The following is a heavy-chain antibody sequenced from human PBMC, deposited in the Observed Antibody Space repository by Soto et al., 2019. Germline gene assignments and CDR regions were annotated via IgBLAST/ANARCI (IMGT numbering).Heavy chain of an antibody. Sequence: QVQLVQSGAEVKKPGSSVKVSCKASGGTFSSYAISWVRQAPGQGLEWMGGIIPIFGTANYAQKFQGRVTITADKSTSTAHMELSSLRSEDTAVYYCARDREMVRGVIIRPRSYGIDVWGQGTTVTVSS. CDR2: IIPIFGTA. CDR1: GGTFSSYA. V-gene: IGHV1-69*06. J-gene: IGHJ6*02. CDR3: ARDREMVRGVIIRPRSYGIDV. D-gene: IGHD3-10*01.